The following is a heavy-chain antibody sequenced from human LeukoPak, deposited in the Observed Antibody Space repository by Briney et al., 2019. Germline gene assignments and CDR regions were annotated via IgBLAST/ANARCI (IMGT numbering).Heavy chain of an antibody. J-gene: IGHJ6*03. Sequence: SGGSLRLSCAASGFTFDDYGMTWVRQAPGKGLEWVSGINWNGGSTVYADSVKGRFTISRDNAKNSLYLQLNSLRAEDTALYHCARVIAAAGPPYYFYYMDVWGKGTTVTISS. D-gene: IGHD6-13*01. CDR3: ARVIAAAGPPYYFYYMDV. CDR2: INWNGGST. CDR1: GFTFDDYG. V-gene: IGHV3-20*01.